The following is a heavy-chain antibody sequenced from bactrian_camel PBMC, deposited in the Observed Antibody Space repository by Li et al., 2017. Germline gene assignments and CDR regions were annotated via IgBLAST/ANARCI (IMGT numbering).Heavy chain of an antibody. Sequence: QVQLVESGGGLVQAGGSLRLSCTVSGLILGDYAIGWFRQAPGKEREGVSCINWSADSTYYSDSVDGRFTISRDNAKNTVYLQINSLKPEDTAIYYCAARRLGRGCSGLGAADFTYWGQGTQVTVS. J-gene: IGHJ6*01. CDR3: AARRLGRGCSGLGAADFTY. CDR2: INWSADST. D-gene: IGHD5*01. V-gene: IGHV3S63*01. CDR1: GLILGDYA.